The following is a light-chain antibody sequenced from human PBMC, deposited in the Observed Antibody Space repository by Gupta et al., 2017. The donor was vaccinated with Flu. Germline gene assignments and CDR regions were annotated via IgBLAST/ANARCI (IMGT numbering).Light chain of an antibody. V-gene: IGKV3-15*01. CDR3: QHDNNWPPGT. Sequence: EIGMTQSPATLSVSPGERATLSCRASQSVSSKLAWYQQKPGQAPRLLIYGASTRATGIPARFSGSGWGTEVTLTISSRQSEDFAVYFCQHDNNWPPGTFGRGTRVDIK. J-gene: IGKJ1*01. CDR2: GAS. CDR1: QSVSSK.